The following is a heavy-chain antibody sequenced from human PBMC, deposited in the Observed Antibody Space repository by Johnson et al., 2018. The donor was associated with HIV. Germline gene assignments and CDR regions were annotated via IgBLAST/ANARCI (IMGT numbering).Heavy chain of an antibody. D-gene: IGHD4-17*01. CDR1: GFTFSSYA. J-gene: IGHJ3*02. Sequence: VQLVESGGGLVQPGGSLRLSCAASGFTFSSYAMSWVRQAPGKGLEWVSAIYSGGSTYYADSVKGRFTISRDNSKNTLYLQMNSLRAEDTAVYYCARAVTTASGDAFDIWGQGTMVTVSS. V-gene: IGHV3-23*04. CDR2: IYSGGST. CDR3: ARAVTTASGDAFDI.